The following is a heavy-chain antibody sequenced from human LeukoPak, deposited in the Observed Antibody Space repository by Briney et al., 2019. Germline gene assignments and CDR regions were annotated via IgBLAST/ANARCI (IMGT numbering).Heavy chain of an antibody. D-gene: IGHD4-17*01. Sequence: PGGSLRLSCAASGFTFSSYAMSWVRQAPGKGLGWVSAISGSGGSTYYADSVKGRFTISRDNSKNTLYLQMNSLRAEDTAVYYCAKDRDYYGDYGALFDYWGQGTLVTVSS. V-gene: IGHV3-23*01. CDR1: GFTFSSYA. J-gene: IGHJ4*02. CDR2: ISGSGGST. CDR3: AKDRDYYGDYGALFDY.